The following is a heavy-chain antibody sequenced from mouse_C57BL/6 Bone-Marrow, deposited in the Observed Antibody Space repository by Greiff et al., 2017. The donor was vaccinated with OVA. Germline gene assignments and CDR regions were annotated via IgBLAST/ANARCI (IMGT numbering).Heavy chain of an antibody. CDR3: ARADYGSSYGFAY. CDR1: GYSITSGYY. D-gene: IGHD1-1*01. Sequence: DVQLVESGPGLVKPSQSLSLTCSVTGYSITSGYYWNWIRQFPGNKLEWMGYISYDGSNNYNPSLKNRISITRDTSKNQFFLKLNSVTTEDTATYYCARADYGSSYGFAYWGQGTLVTVSA. CDR2: ISYDGSN. V-gene: IGHV3-6*01. J-gene: IGHJ3*01.